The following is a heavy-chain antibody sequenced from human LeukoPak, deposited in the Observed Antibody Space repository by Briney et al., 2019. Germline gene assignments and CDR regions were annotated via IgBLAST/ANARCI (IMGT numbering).Heavy chain of an antibody. D-gene: IGHD5-12*01. Sequence: PGGSLRLSCAASGFTFSSYGMHWVRQAPGKGLEWVAVISYYGGNQYYVDSVKGRFTISRDNSKNTLYLQMISLRVEDTAVYYCAKSESGYNDYVSGGFDYWGQGTLVTVSS. CDR3: AKSESGYNDYVSGGFDY. V-gene: IGHV3-30*18. CDR2: ISYYGGNQ. CDR1: GFTFSSYG. J-gene: IGHJ4*02.